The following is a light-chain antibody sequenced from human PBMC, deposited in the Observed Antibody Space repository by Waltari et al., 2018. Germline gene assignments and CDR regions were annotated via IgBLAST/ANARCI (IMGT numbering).Light chain of an antibody. CDR2: KTS. CDR1: QSINNW. Sequence: DIQLAQSPSTLSASVGDRVTLTCRASQSINNWLAWYQQKPGKAPNLIIYKTSNLQSGVPSRFSGIGSGTEFTLTIRNLQPDDFATYYCQQYKSFFWTFGQGTKVEI. CDR3: QQYKSFFWT. V-gene: IGKV1-5*03. J-gene: IGKJ1*01.